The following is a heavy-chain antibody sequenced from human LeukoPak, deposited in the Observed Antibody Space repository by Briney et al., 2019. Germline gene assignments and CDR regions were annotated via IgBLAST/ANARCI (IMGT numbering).Heavy chain of an antibody. J-gene: IGHJ3*02. CDR1: GGSISSGGYY. D-gene: IGHD1-26*01. V-gene: IGHV4-61*02. CDR2: IYTSGST. CDR3: ASYSGIYSAFEI. Sequence: PSETLSLTCTVSGGSISSGGYYCNWIRQPAGKGLVWIGRIYTSGSTNYNPSLKSRVTISVDTSKNHFSLTLNAVTAADTAVYYCASYSGIYSAFEIWSQGTLVTVSS.